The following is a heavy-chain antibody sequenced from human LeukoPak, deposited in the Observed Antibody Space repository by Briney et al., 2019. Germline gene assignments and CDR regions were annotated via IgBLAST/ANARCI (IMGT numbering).Heavy chain of an antibody. CDR2: INHSGST. V-gene: IGHV4-34*01. D-gene: IGHD3-10*01. CDR1: GGSFSGYY. Sequence: PSETLSLTCAVYGGSFSGYYWSWIRQPLGEGLEWIGEINHSGSTNYNPSLKSRVTISVDTSKNQFSLKLSSVTAADTAVYYCARRGITMVRGVKGGSSYYYYMDVWGKGTTVTISS. J-gene: IGHJ6*03. CDR3: ARRGITMVRGVKGGSSYYYYMDV.